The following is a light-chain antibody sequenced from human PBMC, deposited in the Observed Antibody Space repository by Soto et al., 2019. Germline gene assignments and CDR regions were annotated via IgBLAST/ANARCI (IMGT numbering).Light chain of an antibody. CDR3: QQSYSAPWT. CDR1: LSISNY. CDR2: AAS. J-gene: IGKJ1*01. V-gene: IGKV1-39*01. Sequence: DIQMTQSPSSLSASVGDRVTITCRASLSISNYLNWYQQKTGKAPKLLIYAASSLQSGVPPRFSGSASGTGCTLTISSLQPEDCATYYCQQSYSAPWTFGQGTKVEIK.